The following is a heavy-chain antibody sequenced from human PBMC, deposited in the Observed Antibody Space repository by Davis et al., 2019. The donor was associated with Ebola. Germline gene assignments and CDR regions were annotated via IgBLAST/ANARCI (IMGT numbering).Heavy chain of an antibody. Sequence: ASVKVSCKASGYTFTSYYMHWVRQAPGQGLEWMGIINPSGGSTSYAQKFQGRVTMTRDTSTSTVYMELSSLRSEDTAVYYCARSLAAAGRRNWFDPWGQGTLVTVSS. CDR1: GYTFTSYY. V-gene: IGHV1-46*01. CDR3: ARSLAAAGRRNWFDP. J-gene: IGHJ5*02. D-gene: IGHD6-13*01. CDR2: INPSGGST.